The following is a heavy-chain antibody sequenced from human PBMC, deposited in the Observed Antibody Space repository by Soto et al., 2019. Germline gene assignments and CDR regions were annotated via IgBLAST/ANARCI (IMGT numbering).Heavy chain of an antibody. V-gene: IGHV3-23*01. CDR3: AKDLATGEWYPGFPDVGYFDL. CDR2: ISGSGDGR. D-gene: IGHD5-12*01. J-gene: IGHJ2*01. Sequence: GGSLRLSCDTSGFTFSNYVMTWVRQAPGRGLEWVSSISGSGDGRSYADYVKGRFTISRDNSEKTLYLQMNSLRAEDTATYYCAKDLATGEWYPGFPDVGYFDLWGRGTLVTVSS. CDR1: GFTFSNYV.